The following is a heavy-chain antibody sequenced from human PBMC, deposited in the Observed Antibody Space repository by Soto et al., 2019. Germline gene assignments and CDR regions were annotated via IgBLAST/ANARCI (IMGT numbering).Heavy chain of an antibody. D-gene: IGHD6-6*01. J-gene: IGHJ5*02. CDR2: INKDGSQK. Sequence: PGGSLRLSCAASGFTLSNYWMTWVRQAPGKGLEWVANINKDGSQKNYVDSVKGRFTIARDNGQNSLSLQINSLRVEDTAVYFCGRDLPSISGRPGGWFDPWGQGTLVTVSS. V-gene: IGHV3-7*03. CDR3: GRDLPSISGRPGGWFDP. CDR1: GFTLSNYW.